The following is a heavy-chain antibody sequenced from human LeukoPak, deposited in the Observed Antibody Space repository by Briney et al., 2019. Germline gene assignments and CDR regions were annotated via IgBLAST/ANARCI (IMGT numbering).Heavy chain of an antibody. J-gene: IGHJ4*02. CDR1: GFTFSSYA. Sequence: GGSLRLSCSASGFTFSSYAMHWVRQAPGKGLEYVSAISSNGGSTYYADSVKGRFTISRDNSKNTLYLQMSSLRAEDTAVYYFRKGPAMIVVVITYYFDYWGQGTLVTVSS. CDR2: ISSNGGST. V-gene: IGHV3-64D*06. CDR3: RKGPAMIVVVITYYFDY. D-gene: IGHD3-22*01.